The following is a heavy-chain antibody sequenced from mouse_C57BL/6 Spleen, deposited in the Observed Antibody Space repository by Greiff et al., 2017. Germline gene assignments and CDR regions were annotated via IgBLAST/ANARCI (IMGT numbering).Heavy chain of an antibody. Sequence: VQLQQSGPELVKPGASVKISCKASGYAFSSSWLNWVKQRPGKGLEWIGRIYPGDGDTNYNGKFKGKATLTADKSSSTAYMQLSSLTSEDSAVYFCARDGDGYYPWYFDVWGTGTTVTVSS. CDR2: IYPGDGDT. CDR1: GYAFSSSW. CDR3: ARDGDGYYPWYFDV. J-gene: IGHJ1*03. D-gene: IGHD2-3*01. V-gene: IGHV1-82*01.